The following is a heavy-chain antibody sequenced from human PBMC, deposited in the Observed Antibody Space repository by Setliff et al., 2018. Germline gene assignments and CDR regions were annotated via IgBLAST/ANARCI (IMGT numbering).Heavy chain of an antibody. J-gene: IGHJ6*04. CDR2: INPEDSET. CDR3: ARAWNESNSDDSGSYSYYVFDF. V-gene: IGHV5-51*01. D-gene: IGHD3-22*01. Sequence: GESLKISCKASGYTTRNDWIAWVRQMPGKGLEWMGIINPEDSETKYSSSFQGLVNISSDKTSTTAYLQWSNLKASDTAIYYCARAWNESNSDDSGSYSYYVFDFWGKGTTVTVSS. CDR1: GYTTRNDW.